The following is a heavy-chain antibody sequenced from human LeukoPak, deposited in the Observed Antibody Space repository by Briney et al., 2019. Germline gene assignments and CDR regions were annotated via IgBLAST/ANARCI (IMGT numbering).Heavy chain of an antibody. CDR3: ATEVIIAVTGNDY. CDR2: VRSKTHGETI. Sequence: GGSLRLSCAASGFTFSNVCMIWVRQAPGKGLEWVGRVRSKTHGETIDYAAPVRGRFTISRDDSKNTLYQQLNSLKTEDTAVYYCATEVIIAVTGNDYWGQGSLVTVSS. V-gene: IGHV3-15*07. J-gene: IGHJ4*02. CDR1: GFTFSNVC. D-gene: IGHD6-19*01.